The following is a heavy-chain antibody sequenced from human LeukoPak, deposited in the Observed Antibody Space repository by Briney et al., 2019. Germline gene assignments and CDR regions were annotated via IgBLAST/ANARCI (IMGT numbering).Heavy chain of an antibody. CDR3: ARGVTMVRGVIIDY. V-gene: IGHV4-31*03. CDR1: GGSISGAYY. J-gene: IGHJ4*02. CDR2: IYYSGTT. Sequence: NPSQTLSLTCSVSGGSISGAYYWSWIRQHPGKGLECFGYIYYSGTTYYNPSLKSRVTISVDTSKNQCSLKLSSVTAADTAVYYCARGVTMVRGVIIDYWGQGTLVTVSS. D-gene: IGHD3-10*01.